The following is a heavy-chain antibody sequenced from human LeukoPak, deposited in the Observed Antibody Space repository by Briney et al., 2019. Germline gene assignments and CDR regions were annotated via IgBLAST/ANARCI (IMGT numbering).Heavy chain of an antibody. V-gene: IGHV1-18*01. J-gene: IGHJ3*02. CDR2: ISAYNGNT. CDR1: GYTFTSYG. Sequence: GASVKVSCKASGYTFTSYGISWVRQAPGQGLEWMGWISAYNGNTNYAQKLQGRVTMTTDTSTSTAYKELRSLRSDDTAVYYCARGVVVAATPDAFDIWGQGTMVTVSS. CDR3: ARGVVVAATPDAFDI. D-gene: IGHD2-15*01.